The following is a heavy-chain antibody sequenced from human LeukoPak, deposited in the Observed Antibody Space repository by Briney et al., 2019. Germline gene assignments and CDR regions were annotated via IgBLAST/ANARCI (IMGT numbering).Heavy chain of an antibody. CDR2: ISGSGGST. CDR1: GFTFSSYA. Sequence: GSLRLSCAASGFTFSSYAMSWVRQAPGKGLEWVSAISGSGGSTYYADSVKGRFTISRDNSKNTLYLQMNSLRAEDTAVYYCAKGDYYYDSSGYIGRNWGQGTMVTISS. J-gene: IGHJ3*01. CDR3: AKGDYYYDSSGYIGRN. V-gene: IGHV3-23*01. D-gene: IGHD3-22*01.